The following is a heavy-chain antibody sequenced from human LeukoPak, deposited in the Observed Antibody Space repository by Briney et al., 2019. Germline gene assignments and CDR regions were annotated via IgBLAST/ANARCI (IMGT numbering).Heavy chain of an antibody. V-gene: IGHV1-18*01. J-gene: IGHJ4*02. Sequence: WASMKVSCKASGYTFTSYGITWVRQAPGQGLEWMGWISGYNGNTNYAQKFQGRVTMTTDTSTSTVYMELRSLRSDDTAVYYCARDDNYGSGQPDDWGQGTLVTVSS. CDR1: GYTFTSYG. D-gene: IGHD3-10*01. CDR2: ISGYNGNT. CDR3: ARDDNYGSGQPDD.